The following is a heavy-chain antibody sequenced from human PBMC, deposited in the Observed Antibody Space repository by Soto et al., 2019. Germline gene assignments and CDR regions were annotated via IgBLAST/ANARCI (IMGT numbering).Heavy chain of an antibody. V-gene: IGHV1-18*01. Sequence: ASVKVSCKASGYTFTSYGISWVRQAPGQGLEWMGWISTFKGDTHYAQKLQGRVTMTTDTSTSTAYMELRSLRSDDTAVDYCARAYGDYYFDYWGQGTLVTVSS. CDR1: GYTFTSYG. CDR2: ISTFKGDT. J-gene: IGHJ4*02. CDR3: ARAYGDYYFDY. D-gene: IGHD4-17*01.